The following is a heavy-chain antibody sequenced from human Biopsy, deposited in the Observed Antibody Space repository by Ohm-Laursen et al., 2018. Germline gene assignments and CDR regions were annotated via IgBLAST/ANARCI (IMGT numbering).Heavy chain of an antibody. V-gene: IGHV4-59*02. D-gene: IGHD4-11*01. CDR3: ARDSGILNYGNFKYYHYYGMDV. J-gene: IGHJ6*02. CDR2: IYYSVMT. Sequence: SDTLSLTCTVSGDSVTKYYWSWIRQPPGKGLEWIGHIYYSVMTNYNPSLQGRVSISVDTPRNQVSLTLSSVTAADTAVYYCARDSGILNYGNFKYYHYYGMDVWGQGTKVTVSS. CDR1: GDSVTKYY.